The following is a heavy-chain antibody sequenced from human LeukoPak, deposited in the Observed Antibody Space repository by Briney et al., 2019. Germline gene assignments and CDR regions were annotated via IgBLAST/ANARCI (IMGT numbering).Heavy chain of an antibody. CDR3: VRQTYDFWSGYYPYYFDY. Sequence: PSETLSLTCAVSRGSISSSTYSWGWIRQPPGKGLEWIGTIYYSGSTYYNPSLKSRVTISVDTSENQFSLKLSSVTAADTAVYYCVRQTYDFWSGYYPYYFDYWGQGTLVTVSS. V-gene: IGHV4-39*01. J-gene: IGHJ4*02. D-gene: IGHD3-3*01. CDR1: RGSISSSTYS. CDR2: IYYSGST.